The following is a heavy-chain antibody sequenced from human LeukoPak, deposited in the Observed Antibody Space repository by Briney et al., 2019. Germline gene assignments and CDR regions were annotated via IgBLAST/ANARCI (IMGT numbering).Heavy chain of an antibody. CDR2: ISYDGSNK. CDR3: ARASHDYGDYGGGLDY. J-gene: IGHJ4*02. Sequence: GGSLRLSCAASGFTFSSYAMHWVRQAPGKGLEWVAVISYDGSNKYYADSVKGRFTISRDNSKNTPYLQMNSLRAEDTAVYYCARASHDYGDYGGGLDYWGQGTLVTVSS. D-gene: IGHD4-17*01. V-gene: IGHV3-30-3*01. CDR1: GFTFSSYA.